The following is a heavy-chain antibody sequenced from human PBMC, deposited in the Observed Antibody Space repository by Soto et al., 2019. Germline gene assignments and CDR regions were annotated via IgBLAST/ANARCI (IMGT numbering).Heavy chain of an antibody. CDR1: GGTFSTIP. D-gene: IGHD2-15*01. Sequence: ASVKASCKYSGGTFSTIPINWVRQAPSQGLEWMGAILPVSGTTNYAQKFQGRVTMTRDTSTSTVYMELSSLRSEDTAVYYCARVYCSGGGCYGIDYWGQGTLVTVSS. CDR3: ARVYCSGGGCYGIDY. V-gene: IGHV1-69*05. J-gene: IGHJ4*02. CDR2: ILPVSGTT.